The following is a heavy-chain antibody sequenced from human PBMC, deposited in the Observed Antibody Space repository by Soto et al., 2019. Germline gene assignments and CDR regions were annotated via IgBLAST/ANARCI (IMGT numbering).Heavy chain of an antibody. V-gene: IGHV4-34*01. CDR1: GGSFDGYY. CDR3: ARGVDSWSGYRF. J-gene: IGHJ4*02. CDR2: IHHSGST. Sequence: SETLSLTCALYGGSFDGYYWSWIRQSPGKGLEWIGEIHHSGSTKYNPSLKSRVSLSVDTSTKQFSLKLTSVTAAGRGVYYCARGVDSWSGYRFWGQGTPVTVS. D-gene: IGHD3-3*01.